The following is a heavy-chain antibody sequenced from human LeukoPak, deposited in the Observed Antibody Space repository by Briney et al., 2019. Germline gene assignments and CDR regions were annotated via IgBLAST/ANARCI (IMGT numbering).Heavy chain of an antibody. Sequence: PGGSLRLSCAASGFTFSSYAMHWVRQAPGKGLEWVAVISYDGSNKYYADSVKGRFTISRDNSKNTLYLQMNSLRAEDMAVYYCARESGSYSGYAWENLNDYWGQGTLVTVSS. D-gene: IGHD5-12*01. CDR1: GFTFSSYA. J-gene: IGHJ4*02. CDR2: ISYDGSNK. CDR3: ARESGSYSGYAWENLNDY. V-gene: IGHV3-30-3*01.